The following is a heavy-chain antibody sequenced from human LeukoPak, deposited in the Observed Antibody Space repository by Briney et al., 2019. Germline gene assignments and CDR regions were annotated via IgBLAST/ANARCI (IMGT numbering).Heavy chain of an antibody. D-gene: IGHD3-10*01. V-gene: IGHV1-18*01. J-gene: IGHJ4*02. CDR3: AGDVWYYGSGSSTYTPFDY. Sequence: ASVKVSCKASGYTFTSYGISWVRQAPGQGLEWMGWISVCNGNTNYAEKLQGRLTMTTDTSTSTAYMELRSLRSDDTAVYYCAGDVWYYGSGSSTYTPFDYWGQGTLVTVSS. CDR2: ISVCNGNT. CDR1: GYTFTSYG.